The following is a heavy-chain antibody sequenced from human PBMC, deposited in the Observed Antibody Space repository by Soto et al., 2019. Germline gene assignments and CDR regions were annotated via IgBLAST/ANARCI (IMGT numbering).Heavy chain of an antibody. V-gene: IGHV3-53*01. CDR1: GFTVSSNY. J-gene: IGHJ4*02. CDR3: VCFGVVRKDDY. CDR2: IYSGGST. D-gene: IGHD3-3*01. Sequence: GSLRLSCAASGFTVSSNYMSWVRQAPGKGLEWVSVIYSGGSTYYADSVKGRFTISRDNSKNTLYLQMNSLRAEDTAVYYCVCFGVVRKDDYWGQGTLVTVSS.